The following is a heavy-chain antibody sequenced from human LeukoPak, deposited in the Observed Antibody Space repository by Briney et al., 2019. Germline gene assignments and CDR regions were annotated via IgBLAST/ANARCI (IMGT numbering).Heavy chain of an antibody. D-gene: IGHD1-14*01. Sequence: GGSLRLSCEASGFTFSSYGMSWVRQAPGKGLEWVSSTSGSGGSTYYADSVKGRFTISRDNSKNTLYLHINSLRPEDTALYYCVKDNPLDYWGQGTLVIVSS. CDR3: VKDNPLDY. CDR2: TSGSGGST. V-gene: IGHV3-23*01. CDR1: GFTFSSYG. J-gene: IGHJ4*02.